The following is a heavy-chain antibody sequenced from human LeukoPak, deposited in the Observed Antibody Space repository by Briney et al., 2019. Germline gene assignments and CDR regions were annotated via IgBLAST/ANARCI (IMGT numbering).Heavy chain of an antibody. D-gene: IGHD6-19*01. CDR1: GYTFTAYF. J-gene: IGHJ4*02. V-gene: IGHV1-2*06. CDR2: VNPNSGVT. Sequence: ASVKVSCKASGYTFTAYFMHWVREAPAQGLEWMGRVNPNSGVTNSIQKFQGRVTMTRDTSISTAYMELSGLRSDDTAVYYCARQWLPNGYFDYWGQGTLVTVSS. CDR3: ARQWLPNGYFDY.